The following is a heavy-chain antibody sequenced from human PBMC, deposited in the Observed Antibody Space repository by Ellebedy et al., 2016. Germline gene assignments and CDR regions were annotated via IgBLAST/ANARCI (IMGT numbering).Heavy chain of an antibody. J-gene: IGHJ4*02. D-gene: IGHD5-18*01. CDR2: IYYSGST. CDR1: GDSISSYY. Sequence: SETLSLTCSVSGDSISSYYWSWIRQPPGKGLEWIGYIYYSGSTYYNPSLKSRVTISVDRSKNQFSLKLSSVTAADTAVYYCARAKLRGYSYGYVDYWGQGTLVTVSS. CDR3: ARAKLRGYSYGYVDY. V-gene: IGHV4-59*12.